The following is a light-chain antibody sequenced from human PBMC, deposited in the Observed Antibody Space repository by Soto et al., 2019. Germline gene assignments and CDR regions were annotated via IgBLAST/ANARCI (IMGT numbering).Light chain of an antibody. CDR1: SVHSSYA. CDR3: QTWGTGIQV. Sequence: QPVLTQSHSASASLGAAGKLTCTLSSVHSSYAIAWHQQQPEKGPQYLMKLNSDGSHSKGDGIPDRFSGSSSGAERYLTISSLQSEDGADYYCQTWGTGIQVFGGGTKLTV. J-gene: IGLJ2*01. V-gene: IGLV4-69*01. CDR2: LNSDGSH.